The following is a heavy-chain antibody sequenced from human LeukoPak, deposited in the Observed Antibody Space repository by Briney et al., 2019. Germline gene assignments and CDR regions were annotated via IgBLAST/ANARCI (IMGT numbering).Heavy chain of an antibody. CDR1: GFTVNGNY. CDR3: TRDDGGSGRYYHDS. Sequence: GGSLRLSCAASGFTVNGNYMSWVRQAPGKGLEWVSLIYSGGTTYYADSVKGRFTISRDNSENTLDLQMNSLRAEDTAVYYCTRDDGGSGRYYHDSWGQGTLVTVSS. CDR2: IYSGGTT. D-gene: IGHD3-10*01. J-gene: IGHJ5*01. V-gene: IGHV3-53*01.